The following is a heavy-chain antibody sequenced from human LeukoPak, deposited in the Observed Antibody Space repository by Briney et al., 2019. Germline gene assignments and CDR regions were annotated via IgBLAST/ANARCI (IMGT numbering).Heavy chain of an antibody. J-gene: IGHJ6*02. Sequence: SETLSLTCTVSDGSINGYYWSWIRQPPGKGLDWIGYMYSGGTTNYSPSLKSRVTISEDTSKNQFSLKLTSVTAADTAVYYSVAGPHYYYHMDVWGQGTPVTVS. CDR3: VAGPHYYYHMDV. CDR1: DGSINGYY. V-gene: IGHV4-59*01. D-gene: IGHD6-19*01. CDR2: MYSGGTT.